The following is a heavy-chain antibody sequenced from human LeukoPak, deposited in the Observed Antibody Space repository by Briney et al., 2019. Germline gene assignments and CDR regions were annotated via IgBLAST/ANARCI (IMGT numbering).Heavy chain of an antibody. CDR1: GFTVSSNY. CDR2: IYSGGST. J-gene: IGHJ3*02. CDR3: ARGGDGYNYAFDM. Sequence: GGSLRLSCAASGFTVSSNYMSWVRQAPGKGLEWVSVIYSGGSTYYADSVKGRYTISRDNSKNTLYLQMNSLRAEDTAVYYCARGGDGYNYAFDMWGQGTMVTVSS. D-gene: IGHD5-24*01. V-gene: IGHV3-53*01.